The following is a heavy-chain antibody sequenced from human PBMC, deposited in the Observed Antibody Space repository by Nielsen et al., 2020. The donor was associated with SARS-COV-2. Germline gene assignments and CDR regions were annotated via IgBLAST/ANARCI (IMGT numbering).Heavy chain of an antibody. CDR2: ISSSGSYI. CDR3: ARLTTVTTFGLIDI. CDR1: GFTFSSYS. D-gene: IGHD4-17*01. Sequence: GGSLRLSCAASGFTFSSYSMNWVRQAPGKGLEWVSSISSSGSYIYYADSVKGRFTISRDNAKNSLYLQMNSLRAEDTAVYYCARLTTVTTFGLIDIWGQGTMVTVSS. J-gene: IGHJ3*02. V-gene: IGHV3-21*01.